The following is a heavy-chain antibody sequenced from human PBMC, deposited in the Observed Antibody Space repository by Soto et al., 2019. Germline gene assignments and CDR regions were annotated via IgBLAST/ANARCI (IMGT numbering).Heavy chain of an antibody. J-gene: IGHJ6*03. Sequence: SVKVSCKASGGTFSSYTISWVRQAPGQGLEWMGRIIPILGIANYAQKFQGRVTITADKSTSTAYMELSSLRSEDTAVYYCARVLISGGLVDGMEFWGKGTTFTVSS. D-gene: IGHD2-15*01. CDR2: IIPILGIA. CDR1: GGTFSSYT. CDR3: ARVLISGGLVDGMEF. V-gene: IGHV1-69*02.